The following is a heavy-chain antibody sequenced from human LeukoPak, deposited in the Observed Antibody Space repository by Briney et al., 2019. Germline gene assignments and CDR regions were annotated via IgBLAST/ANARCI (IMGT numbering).Heavy chain of an antibody. D-gene: IGHD6-19*01. V-gene: IGHV3-30*14. J-gene: IGHJ4*02. CDR3: ARDSSIAVAGPAYFDY. Sequence: GGSLRLSCAASGFTFNSYTLHWVRQAPGKGLQWVAVILYDGNNKYYADFVKGRFTISRDNSKNTLYLQMNSLRAEDTAVYYCARDSSIAVAGPAYFDYWGQGTLVTVSS. CDR1: GFTFNSYT. CDR2: ILYDGNNK.